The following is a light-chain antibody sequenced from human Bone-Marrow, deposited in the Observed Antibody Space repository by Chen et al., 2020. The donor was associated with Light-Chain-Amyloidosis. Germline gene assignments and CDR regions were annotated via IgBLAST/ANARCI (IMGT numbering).Light chain of an antibody. J-gene: IGLJ2*01. Sequence: SYVLTQPPSVSVAPGQTAIITCGGNNIGSKSVHWYQQKPGQAPVLVVYDDSDRPSGIPERLSGSNSGNTATLTIRRGEAGDEADYYCEVWDSRGDDHGVFGGGTKLTVL. CDR2: DDS. CDR1: NIGSKS. CDR3: EVWDSRGDDHGV. V-gene: IGLV3-21*02.